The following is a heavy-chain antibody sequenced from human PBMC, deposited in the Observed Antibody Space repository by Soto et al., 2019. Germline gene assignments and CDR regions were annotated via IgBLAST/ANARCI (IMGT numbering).Heavy chain of an antibody. J-gene: IGHJ3*02. CDR1: GFTFSSYA. D-gene: IGHD3-22*01. V-gene: IGHV3-23*01. CDR3: AKDRSRYYYDSSGRHDAFDI. CDR2: ISGSGGST. Sequence: GGSLRLSCAASGFTFSSYAMSWVRQAPGKGLEWVSAISGSGGSTYYADSVKGRFTISRDNSKNTLYLQMNNLRAEDTAVYYCAKDRSRYYYDSSGRHDAFDIWGQGTMVTVSS.